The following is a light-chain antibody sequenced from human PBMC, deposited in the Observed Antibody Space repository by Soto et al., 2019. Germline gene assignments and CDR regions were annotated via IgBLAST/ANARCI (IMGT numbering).Light chain of an antibody. J-gene: IGLJ2*01. Sequence: QSALTQPASVSGSPGQSITISCTGSSSDVGTYNLVSWYQHHPGKAPKLMISEVVKRPSGVSNRFSGSKSGNTASLAISGRQAEDEAAYYCCSYAGSSMFVFGGGTKLTVL. CDR3: CSYAGSSMFV. CDR1: SSDVGTYNL. CDR2: EVV. V-gene: IGLV2-23*02.